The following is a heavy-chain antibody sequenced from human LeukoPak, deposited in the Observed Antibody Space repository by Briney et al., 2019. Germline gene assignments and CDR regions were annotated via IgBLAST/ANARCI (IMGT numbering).Heavy chain of an antibody. CDR1: GGSINSGTFY. J-gene: IGHJ4*02. Sequence: PSETLSLTCTVSGGSINSGTFYWGWIRQPPGKGLEWIGSMYYDGSSYYNPSLKSRVTTSVDTSKNQFSLKLTSVTAADTAVYFCARRSDSGSDDGEDNFDYWGQGTLVTVSS. CDR3: ARRSDSGSDDGEDNFDY. CDR2: MYYDGSS. V-gene: IGHV4-39*01. D-gene: IGHD1-26*01.